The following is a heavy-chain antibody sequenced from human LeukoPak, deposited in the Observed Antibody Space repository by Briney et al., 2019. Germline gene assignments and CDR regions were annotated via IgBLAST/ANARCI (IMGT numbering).Heavy chain of an antibody. CDR1: GFTFSSYA. CDR2: ISGSGGST. J-gene: IGHJ6*02. D-gene: IGHD6-13*01. V-gene: IGHV3-23*01. CDR3: AKGIVAAAGFYYGMDV. Sequence: GGSLRLPCAASGFTFSSYAMSWVRQAPGKGLEWVSAISGSGGSTYYADSVKGRFTISRDNSKNTLYLQMNSLRAEDTAVYYCAKGIVAAAGFYYGMDVWGQGTTVTVSS.